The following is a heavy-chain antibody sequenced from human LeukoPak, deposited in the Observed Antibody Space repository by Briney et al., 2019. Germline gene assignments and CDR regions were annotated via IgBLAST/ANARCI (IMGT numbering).Heavy chain of an antibody. Sequence: GESLKISCKGSGYRFSSYWIGWVRQMPGKGLEWMGIIHPGDSETRYSPSFQGQVTISADKSISTAYLRWSSLKASDTAMYYCVRALGYCTSGSCYYYDYWGQGTLVTVSS. J-gene: IGHJ4*02. CDR3: VRALGYCTSGSCYYYDY. D-gene: IGHD2-15*01. V-gene: IGHV5-51*01. CDR1: GYRFSSYW. CDR2: IHPGDSET.